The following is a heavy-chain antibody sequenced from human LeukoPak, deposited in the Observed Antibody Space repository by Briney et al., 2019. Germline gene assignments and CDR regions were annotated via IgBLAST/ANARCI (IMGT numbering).Heavy chain of an antibody. Sequence: ASVKVSCKVSGYTLTELSMLWVRQAPGKGLEWMGGFDPEDGETLYAQKFQGRVTMTEHTSTDTAYMEVSSLRSEDTAVYYCAPNLNYWGQGTLVTVSS. V-gene: IGHV1-24*01. CDR2: FDPEDGET. J-gene: IGHJ4*02. CDR3: APNLNY. CDR1: GYTLTELS.